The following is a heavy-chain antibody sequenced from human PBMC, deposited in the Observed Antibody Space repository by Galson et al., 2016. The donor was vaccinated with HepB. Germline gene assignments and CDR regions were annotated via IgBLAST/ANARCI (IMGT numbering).Heavy chain of an antibody. J-gene: IGHJ5*02. D-gene: IGHD2-15*01. Sequence: SLRLSCAASGFTFSNYGIHWVRQAPGKGLEWVAVIWYDGSNKYYADSVKGRFTISRDNSKHTLYLQMNSLRAGDTAVYYCARCRGGSSAPLGWFDPWGQGTLGTVSS. V-gene: IGHV3-33*01. CDR2: IWYDGSNK. CDR3: ARCRGGSSAPLGWFDP. CDR1: GFTFSNYG.